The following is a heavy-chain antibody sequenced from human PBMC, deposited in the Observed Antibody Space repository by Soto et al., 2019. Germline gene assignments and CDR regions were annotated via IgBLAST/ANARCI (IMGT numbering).Heavy chain of an antibody. D-gene: IGHD1-26*01. CDR1: GGPISSSNW. Sequence: ASETLSLTCAVSGGPISSSNWWSWVRQPPGKGLEWIGEIYHSGSTNYNPSLKSRVTISVDKSKNQFSLKLSSVIAADTAVYYCARVSGSYYYGMDVWGQGSTVTVSS. CDR3: ARVSGSYYYGMDV. V-gene: IGHV4-4*02. CDR2: IYHSGST. J-gene: IGHJ6*02.